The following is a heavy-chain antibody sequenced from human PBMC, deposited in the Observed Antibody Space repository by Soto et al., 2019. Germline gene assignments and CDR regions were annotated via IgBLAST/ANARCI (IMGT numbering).Heavy chain of an antibody. D-gene: IGHD6-6*01. CDR1: GGSISSSSYY. J-gene: IGHJ4*02. V-gene: IGHV4-39*01. CDR2: IYYSGST. CDR3: ARLSVREAFDY. Sequence: SETLSLTCTVSGGSISSSSYYWGWIRQPPGKGLEWIGSIYYSGSTYYNPSLKSRVTISVDTSKNQFSLKVSSVTAADTAVYYCARLSVREAFDYWGQGTLVTVS.